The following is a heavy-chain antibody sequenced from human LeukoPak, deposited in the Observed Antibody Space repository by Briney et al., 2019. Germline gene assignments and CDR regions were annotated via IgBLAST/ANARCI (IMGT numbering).Heavy chain of an antibody. CDR1: GFTFSSIW. J-gene: IGHJ6*02. Sequence: GGSLRLSCATSGFTFSSIWMSWVRQAPGKGLEWVANIKHEGSETNYVESVKGRFTISRDNAKNSLHLQMNSLRVEDTAVYYCAKNGGPHGMDVWGQGTTDTVSS. V-gene: IGHV3-7*02. CDR2: IKHEGSET. D-gene: IGHD3-16*01. CDR3: AKNGGPHGMDV.